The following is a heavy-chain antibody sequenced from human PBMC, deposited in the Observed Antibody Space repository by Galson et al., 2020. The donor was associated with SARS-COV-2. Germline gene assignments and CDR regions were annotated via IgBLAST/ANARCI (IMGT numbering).Heavy chain of an antibody. CDR2: LSTSSSYT. V-gene: IGHV3-21*01. CDR1: GFPFSTYS. D-gene: IGHD5-18*01. J-gene: IGHJ6*02. Sequence: NSGGSLRLSCAASGFPFSTYSMNWVRLAPGKGLEWVSSLSTSSSYTYYVDSVKGRFSISRDNPRNSLYLQMNSLRAEDTAVYYCARDEGIRGYNYGRLYYGMDVWGQGTTVTVSS. CDR3: ARDEGIRGYNYGRLYYGMDV.